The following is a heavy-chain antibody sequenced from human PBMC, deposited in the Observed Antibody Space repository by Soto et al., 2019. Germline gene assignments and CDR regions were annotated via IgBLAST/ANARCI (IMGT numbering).Heavy chain of an antibody. Sequence: PSETLSLTCAASGYSISSGYYWGWLRQPPGKGLEWIGSTYHGGSTYYNPSLNSRVTLSIDMTNNHVSLILNSVTAADTAVYYCARVGPWVPYYYDSSPYTFENWFDPWGQGTLVTVSS. CDR1: GYSISSGYY. CDR3: ARVGPWVPYYYDSSPYTFENWFDP. J-gene: IGHJ5*02. CDR2: TYHGGST. V-gene: IGHV4-38-2*01. D-gene: IGHD3-22*01.